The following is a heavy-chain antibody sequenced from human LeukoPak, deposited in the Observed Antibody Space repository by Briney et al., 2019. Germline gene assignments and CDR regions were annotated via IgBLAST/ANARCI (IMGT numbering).Heavy chain of an antibody. J-gene: IGHJ4*01. V-gene: IGHV4-59*01. D-gene: IGHD5-24*01. CDR1: GGSISGYY. Sequence: SETLSLTCIVSGGSISGYYWSWIRQPPGKGLEWIGYIFYSGSTNYNPSLKSRVTISVDTSKNQFSLKLTSVTAADTAVYYCARLSRDGSNCSDCWGHGTLVTVSS. CDR2: IFYSGST. CDR3: ARLSRDGSNCSDC.